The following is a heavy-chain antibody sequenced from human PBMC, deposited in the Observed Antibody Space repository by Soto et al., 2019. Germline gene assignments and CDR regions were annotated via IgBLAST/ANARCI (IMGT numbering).Heavy chain of an antibody. CDR1: GGTFSSYA. V-gene: IGHV1-69*13. D-gene: IGHD1-26*01. CDR2: IIPIFGTA. Sequence: GASVKVSCKASGGTFSSYAISWVRQAPGQGLEWMGGIIPIFGTANYAQKFQGRVTITADESTSTAYMELSSLRSEDTAVYYCAMFAPVSPKSGSYQGHYYYYGMDVWGQGTTVTVSS. J-gene: IGHJ6*02. CDR3: AMFAPVSPKSGSYQGHYYYYGMDV.